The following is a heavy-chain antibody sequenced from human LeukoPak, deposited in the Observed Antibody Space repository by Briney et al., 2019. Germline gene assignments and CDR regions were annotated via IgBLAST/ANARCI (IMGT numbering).Heavy chain of an antibody. CDR3: VRDGGYTGGWTYGAGDY. J-gene: IGHJ4*01. D-gene: IGHD2-8*02. CDR2: ISNDGNEK. V-gene: IGHV3-30*04. CDR1: GFTFSAYV. Sequence: GGSLGLSCAASGFTFSAYVMHWVRQAPGKGLECVAVISNDGNEKYYADSVKGRFSISRDNSKNTLYLQMSSLRTEDTAVYYCVRDGGYTGGWTYGAGDYWGQGNLVTVSS.